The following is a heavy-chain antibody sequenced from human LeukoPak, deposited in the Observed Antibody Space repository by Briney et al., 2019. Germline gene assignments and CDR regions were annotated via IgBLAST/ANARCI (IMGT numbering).Heavy chain of an antibody. CDR3: AKVEKSSSSLLGY. Sequence: PGGSLRLSCVASGFIFNSYAMSWVRQAPGKGLEWVSAISGSGGTTYYADSVKGRFTISRDNSKNTLYLQMNSLRAEDTAVYYCAKVEKSSSSLLGYWGQGTLVTVSS. CDR2: ISGSGGTT. CDR1: GFIFNSYA. V-gene: IGHV3-23*01. D-gene: IGHD6-13*01. J-gene: IGHJ4*02.